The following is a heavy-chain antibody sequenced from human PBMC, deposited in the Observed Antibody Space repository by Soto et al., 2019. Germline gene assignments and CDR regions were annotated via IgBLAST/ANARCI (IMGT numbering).Heavy chain of an antibody. Sequence: VGSLRLSCAASGGTCISYAMSWVRQATGKGLEWVSAISGSGGSTYYADSVKGRFTISRDNSKNTLYLQMNSLRAEDTAVYYCAKDFDWFKVVGYYGMDVWGQGTTVTVSS. V-gene: IGHV3-23*01. CDR3: AKDFDWFKVVGYYGMDV. CDR2: ISGSGGST. J-gene: IGHJ6*02. D-gene: IGHD3-9*01. CDR1: GGTCISYA.